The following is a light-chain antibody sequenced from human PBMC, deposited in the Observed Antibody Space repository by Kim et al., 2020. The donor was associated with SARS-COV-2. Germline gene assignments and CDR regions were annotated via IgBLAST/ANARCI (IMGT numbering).Light chain of an antibody. J-gene: IGKJ2*01. CDR2: ATS. V-gene: IGKV1-39*01. CDR1: QNIYIY. Sequence: ASVGDRVPITCRASQNIYIYLNWYQQKPGKAPNLLIYATSTLESGVPSRFSGSRSGTTFTLTISSLRPEDFATYYCQQSYIAPYTFGQGTKLEI. CDR3: QQSYIAPYT.